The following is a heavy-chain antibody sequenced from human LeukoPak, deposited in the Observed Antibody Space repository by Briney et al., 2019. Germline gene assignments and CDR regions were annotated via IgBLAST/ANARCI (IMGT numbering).Heavy chain of an antibody. Sequence: SVKVSCKASGGTFTSYAISWVRQAPGQGLEWMGGIIPIFGTANYAQKFQGRVTITADESTSTAYMDLSSLRSEDTAVYYCARDRSGGNYYYYYYMDVWGKGTTVTVSS. CDR2: IIPIFGTA. V-gene: IGHV1-69*01. CDR3: ARDRSGGNYYYYYYMDV. D-gene: IGHD4-23*01. J-gene: IGHJ6*03. CDR1: GGTFTSYA.